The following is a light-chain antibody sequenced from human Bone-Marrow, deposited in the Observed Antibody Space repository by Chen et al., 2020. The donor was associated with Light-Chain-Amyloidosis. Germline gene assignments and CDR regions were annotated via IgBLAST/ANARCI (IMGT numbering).Light chain of an antibody. CDR2: DDS. Sequence: SYVLTQPSSVSVAPGQTATLACGGNNIGSTRVHWYQQTPGQAPLLVVYDDSDRPSGIPERLSGSNSGNTATLTISRVEAGDEADYYCQVCDRSSDRPVFGGGTKLTVL. J-gene: IGLJ3*02. CDR1: NIGSTR. CDR3: QVCDRSSDRPV. V-gene: IGLV3-21*02.